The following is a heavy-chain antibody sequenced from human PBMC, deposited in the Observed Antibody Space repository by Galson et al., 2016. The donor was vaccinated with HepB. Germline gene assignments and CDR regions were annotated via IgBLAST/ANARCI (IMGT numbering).Heavy chain of an antibody. V-gene: IGHV4-34*01. CDR1: GGSFSGHY. CDR2: VTHTGIT. CDR3: ALDTPMGRAY. J-gene: IGHJ4*02. Sequence: ETLSLTCAVYGGSFSGHYWNWIRQTPEKGLEWIGEVTHTGITNYNPSLKSRLTISVDTSKNQFSLRLTSVTAADTATYYCALDTPMGRAYWGQGTLVTVSS. D-gene: IGHD3-10*01.